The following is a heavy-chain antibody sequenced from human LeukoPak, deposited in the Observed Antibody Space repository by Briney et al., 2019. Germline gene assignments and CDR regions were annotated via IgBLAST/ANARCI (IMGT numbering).Heavy chain of an antibody. J-gene: IGHJ4*01. CDR3: ARSQYYYDSSGYYRYFDY. D-gene: IGHD3-22*01. V-gene: IGHV6-1*01. CDR2: TYYRSKWYN. CDR1: GDSVSSNSAA. Sequence: SQTLSLTCAISGDSVSSNSAAWNWIRQSPSRGLEWLGRTYYRSKWYNDYAVSVKSRITINPDTSKNQFSLQLNSVTPEDTAVYYCARSQYYYDSSGYYRYFDYWGHGTLVTVSS.